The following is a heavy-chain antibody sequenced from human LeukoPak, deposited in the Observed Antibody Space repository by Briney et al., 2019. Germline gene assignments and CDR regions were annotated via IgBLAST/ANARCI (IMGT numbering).Heavy chain of an antibody. CDR3: ARLSLVAATLDY. Sequence: PSETLSLTCTVSGGSISSSDYYWGWIRQPPGKGLEWIGTIYYSGSTYYNPSLKSRVTISVDTSKNQFSLKLSSVTAADTAVYYCARLSLVAATLDYWGQGTLVTVSS. J-gene: IGHJ4*02. CDR2: IYYSGST. CDR1: GGSISSSDYY. V-gene: IGHV4-39*01. D-gene: IGHD2-15*01.